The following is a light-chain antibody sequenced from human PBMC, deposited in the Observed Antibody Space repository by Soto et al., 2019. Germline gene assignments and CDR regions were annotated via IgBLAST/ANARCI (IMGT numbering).Light chain of an antibody. CDR3: QQYDSLPIT. CDR2: DAS. CDR1: QSVSSY. Sequence: EIVLTQSPATLSLSPGERATLSCRASQSVSSYLAWYQQKPGQAPRLLIYDASNRATGIPARFSGSGSGTDFTFTISSLQPEDIATYYCQQYDSLPITFGQGTRLEIK. V-gene: IGKV3-11*01. J-gene: IGKJ5*01.